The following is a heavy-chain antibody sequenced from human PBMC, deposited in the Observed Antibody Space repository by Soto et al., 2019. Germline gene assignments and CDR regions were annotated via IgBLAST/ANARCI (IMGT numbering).Heavy chain of an antibody. CDR1: GFTFDDYA. Sequence: EVQLVESGGGLVQPGRSRRLSCAVSGFTFDDYAMHWVRQAPGKGLEWVSGLSWNVDYTGYADSVKGRFTISRDNTKNSLYLQMTSLRAEDTALYYCAKGTRSSYYYGMDVWGQGTTVTVSS. D-gene: IGHD6-6*01. CDR2: LSWNVDYT. V-gene: IGHV3-9*01. J-gene: IGHJ6*02. CDR3: AKGTRSSYYYGMDV.